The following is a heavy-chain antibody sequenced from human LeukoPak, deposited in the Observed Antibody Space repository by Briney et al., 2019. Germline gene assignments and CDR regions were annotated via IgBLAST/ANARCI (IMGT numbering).Heavy chain of an antibody. Sequence: ASVKVSCKASGGTFSSYAISWVRQAPGQGLEWMGGIIPIFGTANYAQKFQGRVTITADKSASTAYMELSSLRSEDTAVYHCARLLEDCTNGVCYSDYRGQGTLVTVSS. CDR2: IIPIFGTA. V-gene: IGHV1-69*06. CDR3: ARLLEDCTNGVCYSDY. CDR1: GGTFSSYA. D-gene: IGHD2-8*01. J-gene: IGHJ4*02.